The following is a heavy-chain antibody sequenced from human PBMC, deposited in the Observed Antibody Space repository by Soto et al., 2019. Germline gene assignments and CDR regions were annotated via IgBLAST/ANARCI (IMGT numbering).Heavy chain of an antibody. CDR2: IGTAGDT. CDR3: ERPRVCGGGGCIFDS. V-gene: IGHV3-13*01. J-gene: IGHJ4*02. Sequence: EVQLVESGGGLVQPGGSLRLSCAASGFTFSSYDMHWVRQATGKGLEWVSAIGTAGDTYYPGSVKGRFTISRENAKNSLYLKRNGRGAGDAAVYYGERPRVCGGGGCIFDSGGQGPLAPASS. CDR1: GFTFSSYD. D-gene: IGHD2-15*01.